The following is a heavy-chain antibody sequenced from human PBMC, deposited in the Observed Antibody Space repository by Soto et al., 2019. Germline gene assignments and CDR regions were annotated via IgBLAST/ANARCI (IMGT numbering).Heavy chain of an antibody. V-gene: IGHV4-59*12. CDR1: GGSISSYY. CDR3: ARTSPSGTRFDY. CDR2: IYYSGST. Sequence: SETLSLTCTVSGGSISSYYWSWIRQPPGKGLEWIGYIYYSGSTNYNPSLKSRVTISVDTSKNQFSLKLNSVTAADTALYYCARTSPSGTRFDYWGQGRLVTVSS. J-gene: IGHJ4*02. D-gene: IGHD1-1*01.